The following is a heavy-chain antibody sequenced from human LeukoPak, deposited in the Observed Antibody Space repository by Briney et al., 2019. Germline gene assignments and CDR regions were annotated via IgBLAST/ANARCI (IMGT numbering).Heavy chain of an antibody. CDR2: ISGSGGIT. J-gene: IGHJ4*02. CDR1: GFTFSSYG. D-gene: IGHD4-17*01. V-gene: IGHV3-23*01. CDR3: AKNTMVTIDY. Sequence: PGGSLRLSCAASGFTFSSYGMNWVRQAPGKGLEWVSGISGSGGITYYADSVKGRFSISRDNSKTTLYLQMNSLRAEDTAVYYCAKNTMVTIDYWGQGTLVTVSS.